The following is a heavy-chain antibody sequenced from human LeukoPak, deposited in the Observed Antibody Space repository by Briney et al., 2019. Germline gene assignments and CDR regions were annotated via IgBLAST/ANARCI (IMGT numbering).Heavy chain of an antibody. V-gene: IGHV3-21*05. CDR3: ARDATGTTFGFDY. CDR1: GFIFSGYT. Sequence: GGSLRLSCAASGFIFSGYTMNWVRQAPGKGLEWVSYISSSSSYTNYADSVKGRFTISRDNAKNSLYLQMNSLRAEDTAVYYCARDATGTTFGFDYWGQGTLVTVSS. D-gene: IGHD1-1*01. CDR2: ISSSSSYT. J-gene: IGHJ4*02.